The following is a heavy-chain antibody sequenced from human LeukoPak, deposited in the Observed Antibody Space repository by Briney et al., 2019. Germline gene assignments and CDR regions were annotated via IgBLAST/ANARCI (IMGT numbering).Heavy chain of an antibody. CDR3: ARDSVAGSSWYGMDV. J-gene: IGHJ6*02. V-gene: IGHV4-39*01. D-gene: IGHD6-19*01. CDR1: GGSISSSSYY. CDR2: IYYSGST. Sequence: PSDTLSLTCTVSGGSISSSSYYWGWIRQPPGKGLEWIGCIYYSGSTYYNPSLKSRVTISVDTSKNQFSLKLTSVTAADTAVYYCARDSVAGSSWYGMDVWGQGTTVTFSS.